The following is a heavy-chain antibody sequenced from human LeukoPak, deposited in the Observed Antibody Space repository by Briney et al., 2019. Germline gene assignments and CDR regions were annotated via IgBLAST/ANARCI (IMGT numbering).Heavy chain of an antibody. J-gene: IGHJ4*02. CDR2: IYYSGST. D-gene: IGHD3-22*01. Sequence: PSETLSLTCTVSGGSISSSSYYWGWIRQPPGKGLEWIGSIYYSGSTYYNPSLKSRVTISVDTSKNQFSLKLSSVTAADTAVYYCARVHYYDSSGYYYQFDYWGQGTLVTVSS. CDR1: GGSISSSSYY. CDR3: ARVHYYDSSGYYYQFDY. V-gene: IGHV4-39*07.